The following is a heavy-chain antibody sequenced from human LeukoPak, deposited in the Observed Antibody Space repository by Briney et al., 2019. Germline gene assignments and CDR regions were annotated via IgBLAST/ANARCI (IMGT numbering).Heavy chain of an antibody. Sequence: PSETLSLTCAVYGGSFSGYYWSWLRQPPGKGLEWIGEINHSGSTNYNPSLKSRVTISVDTSKNQFSLKLISVTAADTAVYYCARGPQEGTGYNWFDPWGQGTLVTVSS. CDR3: ARGPQEGTGYNWFDP. V-gene: IGHV4-34*01. CDR1: GGSFSGYY. D-gene: IGHD1-1*01. CDR2: INHSGST. J-gene: IGHJ5*02.